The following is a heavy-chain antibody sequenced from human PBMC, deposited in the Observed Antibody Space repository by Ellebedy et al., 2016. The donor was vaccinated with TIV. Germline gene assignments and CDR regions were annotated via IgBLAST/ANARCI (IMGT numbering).Heavy chain of an antibody. CDR1: GGSISSSSYY. Sequence: MPSETLSLTCTVSGGSISSSSYYWGWIRQPPGKGLEWIGEINQSGTTTYNPSLASRVTVSVDTSKKQFSLNVTSVTAADTAVYYCARGYRTPAAVGRRTYYLDSWGQGILVTVSS. V-gene: IGHV4-39*07. CDR2: INQSGTT. CDR3: ARGYRTPAAVGRRTYYLDS. J-gene: IGHJ4*02. D-gene: IGHD6-13*01.